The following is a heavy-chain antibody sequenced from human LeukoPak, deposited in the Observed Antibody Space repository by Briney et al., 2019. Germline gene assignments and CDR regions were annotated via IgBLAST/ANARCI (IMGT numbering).Heavy chain of an antibody. CDR3: ARCFGSGCPNGVFDY. CDR2: VYYSGST. CDR1: GGSISSSSSY. V-gene: IGHV4-39*07. D-gene: IGHD6-19*01. Sequence: KPSETLSLTCTVSGGSISSSSSYWGWIRQPPGKGLEWIGSVYYSGSTYYNPSLKSRVTISVDTSKSQFSLKLSSVTAADTAVYYCARCFGSGCPNGVFDYWGQGTLVTVSS. J-gene: IGHJ4*02.